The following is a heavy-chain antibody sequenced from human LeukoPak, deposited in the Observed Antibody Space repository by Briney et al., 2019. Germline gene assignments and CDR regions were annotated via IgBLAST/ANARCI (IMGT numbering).Heavy chain of an antibody. CDR3: AKDYCSGGICYLDN. D-gene: IGHD2-15*01. Sequence: GGSLRLSCAASGFTFTNYAMSWVRQAPGKGLEWVSVISGGGDRAYYADSVKGRFTISRDFSNNTVYLQINSLRADDTAVYYCAKDYCSGGICYLDNWGQGTLVTVSS. V-gene: IGHV3-23*01. J-gene: IGHJ4*02. CDR2: ISGGGDRA. CDR1: GFTFTNYA.